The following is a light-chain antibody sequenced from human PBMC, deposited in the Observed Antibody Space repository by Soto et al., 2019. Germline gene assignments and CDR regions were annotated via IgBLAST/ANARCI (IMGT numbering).Light chain of an antibody. Sequence: EIVLTQSPGTLSLSPGERATLSCRASQSVSSSHLAWYQHKPGQAPRLLIYDASNRATGIPARFSGSGSGTDFTLTISSLEPEDFAVYYCQQRSNWPQWTFGQGTKVDIK. CDR2: DAS. V-gene: IGKV3-11*01. CDR3: QQRSNWPQWT. CDR1: QSVSSSH. J-gene: IGKJ1*01.